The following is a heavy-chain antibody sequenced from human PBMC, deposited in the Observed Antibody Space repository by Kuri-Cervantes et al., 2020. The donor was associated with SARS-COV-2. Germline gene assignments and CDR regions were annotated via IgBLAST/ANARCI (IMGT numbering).Heavy chain of an antibody. CDR3: AREGGHSSGWMSHFDY. CDR2: VYYSGST. V-gene: IGHV4-39*07. Sequence: GSLRLSCTVSGDSITSSSYYWGWIRQPPGKGLEWIGTVYYSGSTYYSPSLRSRVTISVDTSKNQFSLKLSSVTAADTAVYYCAREGGHSSGWMSHFDYWGQGTLVTVSS. CDR1: GDSITSSSYY. J-gene: IGHJ4*02. D-gene: IGHD6-19*01.